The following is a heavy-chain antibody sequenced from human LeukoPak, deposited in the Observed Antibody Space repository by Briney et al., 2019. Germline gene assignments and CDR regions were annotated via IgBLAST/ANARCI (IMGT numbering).Heavy chain of an antibody. CDR3: VKSGGYGLIDY. J-gene: IGHJ4*02. D-gene: IGHD1-26*01. CDR1: GVSISGSYYY. Sequence: SETLSLTCAVSGVSISGSYYYWGWVRQPPGRGLEWVGNIYYSGSTYYNASLQSRVTISINTSKNQFSLRLNSVTAADTAMYFCVKSGGYGLIDYWGQGTLVTVSS. V-gene: IGHV4-39*01. CDR2: IYYSGST.